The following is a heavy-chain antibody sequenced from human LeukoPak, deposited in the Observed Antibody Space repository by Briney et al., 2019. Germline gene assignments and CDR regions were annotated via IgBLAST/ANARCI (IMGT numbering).Heavy chain of an antibody. Sequence: ASVKVSCKATSYISWVRQAPGQGLEWMGWIGSYAGDTYYAQKFQGRVTVTTDTSSSTAYMELRSLRSDDTAVYYCAGDFWNFDDSRGYYKDFQLLGQGTLVTVSS. V-gene: IGHV1-18*01. J-gene: IGHJ1*01. CDR3: AGDFWNFDDSRGYYKDFQL. D-gene: IGHD3-22*01. CDR2: IGSYAGDT. CDR1: TSY.